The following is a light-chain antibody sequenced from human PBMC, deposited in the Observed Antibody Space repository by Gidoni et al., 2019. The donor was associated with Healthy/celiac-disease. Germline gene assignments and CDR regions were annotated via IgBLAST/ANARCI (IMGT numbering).Light chain of an antibody. J-gene: IGKJ1*01. CDR3: QKYNSAPRGT. Sequence: DIQMTQSPSSLSASVGDRVTITCRASQGISNYLAWHQQKPGKVPKLLIYAASTLQSGVPSRFSGSGSGTDFTLTISSLQPEDVATYYCQKYNSAPRGTFXQXTKVXIK. CDR2: AAS. V-gene: IGKV1-27*01. CDR1: QGISNY.